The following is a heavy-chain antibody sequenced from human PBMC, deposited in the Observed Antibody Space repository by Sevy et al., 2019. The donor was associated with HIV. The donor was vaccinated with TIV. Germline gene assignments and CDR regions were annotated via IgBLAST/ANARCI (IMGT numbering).Heavy chain of an antibody. Sequence: SETLSLTCAVYGGSFSGYYWSWIRQPPGKGLEWIGEISHSDSTNYNPSLKSRVTISVDTSKNQFSLKLHSVTAADTAVYYCAREISGVCCTFDYWSQGTLVTVSS. CDR2: ISHSDST. D-gene: IGHD2-15*01. CDR1: GGSFSGYY. CDR3: AREISGVCCTFDY. V-gene: IGHV4-34*01. J-gene: IGHJ4*02.